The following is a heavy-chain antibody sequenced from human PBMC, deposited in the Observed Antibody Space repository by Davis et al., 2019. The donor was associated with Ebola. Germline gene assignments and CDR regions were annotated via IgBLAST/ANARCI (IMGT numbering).Heavy chain of an antibody. V-gene: IGHV1-3*01. Sequence: AASVKVSCKSSGYTFTSYAMHWVRQAPGQRLEWMGWINAGNGNTKYSQKFQGRVTITRDTSASTAYMELSSLRSEDTAVYYCARDSQDYEVMYYYYGMDVWGQGTTVTVSS. CDR2: INAGNGNT. CDR1: GYTFTSYA. CDR3: ARDSQDYEVMYYYYGMDV. J-gene: IGHJ6*02. D-gene: IGHD4-17*01.